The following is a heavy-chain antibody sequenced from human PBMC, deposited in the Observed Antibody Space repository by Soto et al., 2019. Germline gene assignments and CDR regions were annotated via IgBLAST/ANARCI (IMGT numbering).Heavy chain of an antibody. CDR3: ARSCGWYAFDL. V-gene: IGHV4-4*02. CDR1: SASIDNN. D-gene: IGHD6-19*01. CDR2: IHQSGIS. J-gene: IGHJ5*02. Sequence: QMQLLESGPGLVKPSETLSLTCAVSSASIDNNWNWVRQAPGKGLEWIGEIHQSGISYKNPSLKSRVTMSVDKSKNQFSQALSSVTAADTAVYFCARSCGWYAFDLWGQGTLVTVSS.